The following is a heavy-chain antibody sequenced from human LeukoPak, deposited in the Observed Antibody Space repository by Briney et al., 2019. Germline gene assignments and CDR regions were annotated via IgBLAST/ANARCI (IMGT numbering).Heavy chain of an antibody. CDR3: TTEDIVVVPAASYYYYYYGMDV. CDR1: GFNFSAYY. Sequence: GGSLRLSCAMSSGFNFSAYYMNWIRQAPGKGLEWVGRIKSKTDGGTTDYAAPVKGRFTISRDDSKNTLYLQMNSLKTEDTAVYYCTTEDIVVVPAASYYYYYYGMDVWGQGTTVTVSS. CDR2: IKSKTDGGTT. J-gene: IGHJ6*02. V-gene: IGHV3-15*01. D-gene: IGHD2-2*01.